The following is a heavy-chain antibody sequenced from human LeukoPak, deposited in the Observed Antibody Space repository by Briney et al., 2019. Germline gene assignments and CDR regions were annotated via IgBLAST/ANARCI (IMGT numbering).Heavy chain of an antibody. Sequence: MPGGSLRLSCAASGFTFSSYSMDWVPKAPGKGLEWVSSISSTSKYLYYADSVKGRFTISRDNANNSLFLQMNSLRAEDTAVYYCARDPGGIAVPGLGFAFDIWGQGTMVTVSS. V-gene: IGHV3-21*01. D-gene: IGHD6-19*01. J-gene: IGHJ3*02. CDR3: ARDPGGIAVPGLGFAFDI. CDR2: ISSTSKYL. CDR1: GFTFSSYS.